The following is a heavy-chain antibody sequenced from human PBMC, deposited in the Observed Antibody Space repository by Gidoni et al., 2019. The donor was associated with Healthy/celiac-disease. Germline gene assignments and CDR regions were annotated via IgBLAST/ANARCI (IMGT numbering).Heavy chain of an antibody. CDR1: GFPLRSYG. CDR2: ISYDGSNK. D-gene: IGHD6-19*01. Sequence: QVPLVESGGGVVQPGRSLRLSCAASGFPLRSYGMHWVRQAPGKGLEWVAVISYDGSNKYYADSVKGRFTISRDNSKNTLYLQMNSLRAEDTAVYYCAKDRGERRLAGRYYYYYYGMDVWGQGTTVTVSS. CDR3: AKDRGERRLAGRYYYYYYGMDV. J-gene: IGHJ6*02. V-gene: IGHV3-30*18.